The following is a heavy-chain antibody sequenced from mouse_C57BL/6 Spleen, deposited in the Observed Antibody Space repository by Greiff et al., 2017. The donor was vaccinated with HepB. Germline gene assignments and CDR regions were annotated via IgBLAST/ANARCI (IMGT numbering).Heavy chain of an antibody. J-gene: IGHJ3*01. CDR3: TRSWFAY. V-gene: IGHV14-4*01. CDR1: GFNIKDDY. CDR2: IDPENGDT. Sequence: EVQLVESGAELVRPGASVKLSCTASGFNIKDDYMHWVKQRPEQGLEWIGWIDPENGDTEYASKFQGKATITADTSSNTAYLQLSSLTSEDTAVYYCTRSWFAYWGQGTLVTVSA.